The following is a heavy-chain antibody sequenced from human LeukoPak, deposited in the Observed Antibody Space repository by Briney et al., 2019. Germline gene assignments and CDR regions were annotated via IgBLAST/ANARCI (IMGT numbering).Heavy chain of an antibody. CDR1: GGSISSSSYY. D-gene: IGHD6-13*01. CDR3: ARDLRSSWYYYGMDV. V-gene: IGHV4-39*02. Sequence: PSETLSLTCTVSGGSISSSSYYWGWIRQPPGKGLEWIGSIYYSGSTYYNPSLKSRVTISVDTSKNQFSLKLSSVTAADTAVYYCARDLRSSWYYYGMDVWGQGTTVTVSS. CDR2: IYYSGST. J-gene: IGHJ6*02.